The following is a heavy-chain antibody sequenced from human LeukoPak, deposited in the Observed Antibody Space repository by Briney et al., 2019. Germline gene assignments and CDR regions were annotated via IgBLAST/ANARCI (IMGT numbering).Heavy chain of an antibody. D-gene: IGHD1-1*01. Sequence: SETLSLTCAVYGGSFSGYYWSWIRQPPGKGLEWIGEINHSGSTNYNPSLKSRVTISVDTSKNQFSLKLSSVTAADTAVYYCARGAKLERRFRGYYYYYMDVWGEGTTV. J-gene: IGHJ6*03. CDR1: GGSFSGYY. CDR3: ARGAKLERRFRGYYYYYMDV. CDR2: INHSGST. V-gene: IGHV4-34*01.